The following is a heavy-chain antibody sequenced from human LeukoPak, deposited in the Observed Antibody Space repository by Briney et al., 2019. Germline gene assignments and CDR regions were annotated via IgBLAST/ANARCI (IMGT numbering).Heavy chain of an antibody. CDR1: GFTLGIYV. D-gene: IGHD6-13*01. Sequence: PGGSLRLSCAASGFTLGIYVMSWVRQAPGKGLEWVSGISGSGDSTYYADSVKGRFTISRDNPKNTLYLQMNSPRAEDTATYYCAKGFGSSSWLDYWGQGTLVTVSS. CDR3: AKGFGSSSWLDY. V-gene: IGHV3-23*01. CDR2: ISGSGDST. J-gene: IGHJ4*02.